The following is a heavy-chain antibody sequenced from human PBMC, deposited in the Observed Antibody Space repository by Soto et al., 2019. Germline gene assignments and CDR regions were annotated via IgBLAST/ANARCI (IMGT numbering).Heavy chain of an antibody. Sequence: SETLSLTCAVYGGSFSGYYWSWIRLPPGKGLEWIGEINHSGSTNYNPSLKSRVTISVDTSKNQFSLKLSSVTAADTAVYYCARGLPYDDCWSGYSHCWVDPWGQGTLVTVS. CDR2: INHSGST. CDR1: GGSFSGYY. CDR3: ARGLPYDDCWSGYSHCWVDP. D-gene: IGHD3-3*01. V-gene: IGHV4-34*01. J-gene: IGHJ5*02.